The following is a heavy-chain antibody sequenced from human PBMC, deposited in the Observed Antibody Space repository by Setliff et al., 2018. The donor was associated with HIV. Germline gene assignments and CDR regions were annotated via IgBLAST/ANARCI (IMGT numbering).Heavy chain of an antibody. J-gene: IGHJ3*02. Sequence: GESLKISCKGFGYKFTDYWVGWVRQMPGEGLEWMGVIYGDGSDPRYSPSFQGQVTISVDKSINTAYLRWTSLKASDTALYYCARPQYHQSSDAFDIWGQGTTVTVS. CDR3: ARPQYHQSSDAFDI. V-gene: IGHV5-51*01. CDR2: IYGDGSDP. CDR1: GYKFTDYW.